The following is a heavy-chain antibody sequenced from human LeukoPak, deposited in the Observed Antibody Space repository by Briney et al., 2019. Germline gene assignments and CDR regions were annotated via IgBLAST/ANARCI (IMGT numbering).Heavy chain of an antibody. Sequence: QPGGSLRLSCAASGFTFSSYGMHWVRQAPGKGLEWVAFIRYDGSNKYYADSVKGRFTISRDNSKNTLYLQMNSLRAEDTAVYYCAKDIVVVVAAMGLFDYWGQGTLVTVSS. D-gene: IGHD2-15*01. J-gene: IGHJ4*02. V-gene: IGHV3-30*02. CDR3: AKDIVVVVAAMGLFDY. CDR1: GFTFSSYG. CDR2: IRYDGSNK.